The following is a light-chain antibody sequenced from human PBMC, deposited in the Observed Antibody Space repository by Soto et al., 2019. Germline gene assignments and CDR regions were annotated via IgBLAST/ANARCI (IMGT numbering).Light chain of an antibody. J-gene: IGKJ1*01. CDR1: RSVSSSY. V-gene: IGKV3-20*01. CDR2: GAS. CDR3: PHYANSVWT. Sequence: EIVLTQSPGTLSLSPGERATLSCRASRSVSSSYLAWYQQKPGQAPRLLIYGASSRATGIPDRFSGSGSGTDFTLTVSELETEDFAVYYCPHYANSVWTFGQGTKVEIK.